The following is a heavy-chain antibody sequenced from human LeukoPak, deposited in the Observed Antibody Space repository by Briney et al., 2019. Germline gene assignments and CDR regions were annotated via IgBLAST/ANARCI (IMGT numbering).Heavy chain of an antibody. D-gene: IGHD1-26*01. CDR2: IYYSGST. J-gene: IGHJ4*02. CDR3: ARGQWELLAVDY. V-gene: IGHV4-30-4*08. Sequence: SETLSLTCTVSGGSISSGDYYWSWIRQPRGKGLEWIVYIYYSGSTYYNPALKSRVTISVDKSKNQFSLKLSSVTAADTAVYYCARGQWELLAVDYWGQGTLVTVSS. CDR1: GGSISSGDYY.